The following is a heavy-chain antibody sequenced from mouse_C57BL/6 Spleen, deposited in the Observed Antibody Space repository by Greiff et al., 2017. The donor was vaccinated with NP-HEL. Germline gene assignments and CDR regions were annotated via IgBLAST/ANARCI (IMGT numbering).Heavy chain of an antibody. J-gene: IGHJ1*03. CDR2: IYPGDGDT. CDR3: ARGYGSSSLYFDV. CDR1: GYAFSSYW. V-gene: IGHV1-80*01. Sequence: QVQLKESGAELVKPGASVKISCKASGYAFSSYWMNWVKQRPGKGLEWIGQIYPGDGDTNYNGKFKGKATLTADKSSSTAYMQLSSLTSEDSAVYFCARGYGSSSLYFDVWGTGTTVTVSS. D-gene: IGHD1-1*01.